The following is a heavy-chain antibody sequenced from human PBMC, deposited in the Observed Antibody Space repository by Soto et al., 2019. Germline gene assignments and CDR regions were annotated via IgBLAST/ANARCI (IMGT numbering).Heavy chain of an antibody. V-gene: IGHV3-21*01. CDR2: ISSSSFSI. Sequence: GGSLRLSCAASGFTFRSYSMNWVRQAPGKGLEWVSSISSSSFSINYADSVKGRFSISRDNAQNPLHLQMNNLRAEDTAVYYCARNESSNIYGMDVWGQGTTVTVSS. D-gene: IGHD6-6*01. CDR1: GFTFRSYS. CDR3: ARNESSNIYGMDV. J-gene: IGHJ6*02.